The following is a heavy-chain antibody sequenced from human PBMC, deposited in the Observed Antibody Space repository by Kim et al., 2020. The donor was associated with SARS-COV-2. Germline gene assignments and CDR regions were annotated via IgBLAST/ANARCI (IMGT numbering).Heavy chain of an antibody. Sequence: GGSLRLSCAASGFTFSSYWMSWVRQAPGKGLEWVANIKQDGSEKYYVDSVKGRFTISRDNAKNSLYLQMNSLRAEDTAVYYCARDLGVWAAAGDYWGQGTLVTVSS. CDR3: ARDLGVWAAAGDY. J-gene: IGHJ4*02. V-gene: IGHV3-7*01. CDR2: IKQDGSEK. D-gene: IGHD6-13*01. CDR1: GFTFSSYW.